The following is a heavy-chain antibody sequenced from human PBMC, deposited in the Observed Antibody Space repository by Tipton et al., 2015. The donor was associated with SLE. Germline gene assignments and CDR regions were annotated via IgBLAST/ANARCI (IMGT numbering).Heavy chain of an antibody. CDR2: IYYTGNT. Sequence: TLSLTCTVSGGSVSSSSYYWGWIRQPPGKGLEWIGSIYYTGNTFYNPSLKSRVVLSIDTSKSHFSLEMKSVTAADTAVYYCASEYSSAVGMDVWGQGTLVTVSS. CDR1: GGSVSSSSYY. D-gene: IGHD6-6*01. V-gene: IGHV4-39*07. J-gene: IGHJ4*02. CDR3: ASEYSSAVGMDV.